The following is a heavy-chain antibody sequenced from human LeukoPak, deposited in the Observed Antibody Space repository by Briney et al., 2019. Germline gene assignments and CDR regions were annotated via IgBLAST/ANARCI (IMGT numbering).Heavy chain of an antibody. CDR1: GIAFSSYA. CDR3: AKSFGYSRSWFDY. Sequence: GGSLRLSCAASGIAFSSYAMSWVRQAPGKGLEWVSGISSNGGGTYYADSVKGRFTISRDNSKNTLYLQMNSLRAEDTAVYYCAKSFGYSRSWFDYWGQGTLVTVSS. J-gene: IGHJ4*02. CDR2: ISSNGGGT. V-gene: IGHV3-23*01. D-gene: IGHD6-13*01.